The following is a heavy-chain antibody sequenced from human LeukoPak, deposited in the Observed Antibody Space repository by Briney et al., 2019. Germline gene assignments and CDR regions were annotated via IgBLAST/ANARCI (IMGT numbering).Heavy chain of an antibody. Sequence: SETLSLTCSVSGASIRSGDYYWSWIRQPPGKGLEWIGYIYDSGSTYYNPSLKSRITISVDTSENRFSLKLSSVTATDTAVYYCARDCSGGSCYGAFDIWGQGTMVTVSS. V-gene: IGHV4-30-4*01. D-gene: IGHD2-15*01. CDR2: IYDSGST. CDR3: ARDCSGGSCYGAFDI. CDR1: GASIRSGDYY. J-gene: IGHJ3*02.